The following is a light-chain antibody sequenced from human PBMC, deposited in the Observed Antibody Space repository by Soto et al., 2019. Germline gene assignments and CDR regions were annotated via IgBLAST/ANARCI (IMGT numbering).Light chain of an antibody. V-gene: IGLV2-14*01. CDR2: GVT. CDR3: SSYTSGSSHYV. J-gene: IGLJ1*01. Sequence: QSVLTQPASVSGSPGQSIPISCTGTSSDVGAYYSVSWYQHHPGKDPKLIIYGVTNRPSGVSNRFSGSKSGNTACLTISGLQAEDEADYHCSSYTSGSSHYVFGTGTKVTVL. CDR1: SSDVGAYYS.